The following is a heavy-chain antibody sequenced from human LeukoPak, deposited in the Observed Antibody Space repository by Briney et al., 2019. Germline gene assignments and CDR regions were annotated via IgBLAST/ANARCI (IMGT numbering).Heavy chain of an antibody. CDR1: EFSVSRKY. CDR3: ARDLPQIEY. V-gene: IGHV3-20*04. Sequence: GGSLRLSCAASEFSVSRKYMSWVRQAPGKGLGWVSGINWNGGDTAYADSVKGRFTISRDNAKNSLYLQMNSLRAEDTALYYCARDLPQIEYWGQGTLVTVSS. D-gene: IGHD3-22*01. J-gene: IGHJ4*02. CDR2: INWNGGDT.